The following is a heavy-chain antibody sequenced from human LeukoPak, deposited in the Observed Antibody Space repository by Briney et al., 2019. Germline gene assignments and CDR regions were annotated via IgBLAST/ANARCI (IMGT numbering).Heavy chain of an antibody. V-gene: IGHV3-23*01. CDR2: ISGSGGST. D-gene: IGHD1-7*01. CDR3: AKEARELWEDKWTIDIY. J-gene: IGHJ4*02. CDR1: GFTFSSYA. Sequence: GGSLRLSCAASGFTFSSYAMSWVRQAPGKGLEWVSAISGSGGSTYYADSAKGRFTISRDNSKNTLYLQMNSLRAEDTAVYYCAKEARELWEDKWTIDIYWGQGTLVTVSS.